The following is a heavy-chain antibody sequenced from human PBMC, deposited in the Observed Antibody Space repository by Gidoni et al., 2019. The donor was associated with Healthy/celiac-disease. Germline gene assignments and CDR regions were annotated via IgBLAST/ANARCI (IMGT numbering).Heavy chain of an antibody. CDR1: GGSISSSNW. D-gene: IGHD2-8*02. V-gene: IGHV4-4*02. Sequence: QVQLQESGPGLVNPSGTLSLTCAVSGGSISSSNWWSWVRQPPGKGLEWSGDIYHSGSNNYNPSLKSRVTISVDKSKNQFSLKLSSVTAADTAVYYCARDRLYCTGGVCYTRFDPWGQGTLVTVSS. CDR3: ARDRLYCTGGVCYTRFDP. J-gene: IGHJ5*02. CDR2: IYHSGSN.